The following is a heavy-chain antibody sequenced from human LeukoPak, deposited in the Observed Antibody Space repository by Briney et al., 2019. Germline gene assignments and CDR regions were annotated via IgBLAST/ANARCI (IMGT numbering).Heavy chain of an antibody. J-gene: IGHJ4*02. V-gene: IGHV3-7*01. Sequence: PGGSLRLSCAASGFTFGSYGMSWVRQAPGKGLEWVANINQDGSEKYYVDSVKGRFTISRDNAKNSLYLQMSSLRAEDTAVYYCARGGAGRPDYWGQGTLVTVSS. D-gene: IGHD6-6*01. CDR1: GFTFGSYG. CDR3: ARGGAGRPDY. CDR2: INQDGSEK.